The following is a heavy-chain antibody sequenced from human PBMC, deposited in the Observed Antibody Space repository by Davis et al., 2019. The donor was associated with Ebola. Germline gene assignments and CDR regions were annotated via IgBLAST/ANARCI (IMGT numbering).Heavy chain of an antibody. Sequence: GESLKISCAASGFTFSSYGMHWVRQAPGKGLAWVAVISYDGSNKYYADSVKGRFTISRDNSKNTLYLQMNSLRAEDTAVYYCAKDFVQYPSDDYWGQGTLVTVSS. D-gene: IGHD1-1*01. CDR1: GFTFSSYG. CDR3: AKDFVQYPSDDY. CDR2: ISYDGSNK. V-gene: IGHV3-30*18. J-gene: IGHJ4*02.